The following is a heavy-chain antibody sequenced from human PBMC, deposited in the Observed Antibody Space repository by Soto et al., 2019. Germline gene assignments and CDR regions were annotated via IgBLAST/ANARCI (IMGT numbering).Heavy chain of an antibody. J-gene: IGHJ4*02. CDR1: GGSISSGDYY. Sequence: PSETLSLTCTVSGGSISSGDYYWSWIRQPPGKGLEWIGYIYYSGSTYYNPSLKSRVTISVDTSKNQFSLKLSSVTAADTAVYYCAIGSYYYDSSGYYHYRGQRTPVTGSS. CDR3: AIGSYYYDSSGYYHY. V-gene: IGHV4-30-4*01. CDR2: IYYSGST. D-gene: IGHD3-22*01.